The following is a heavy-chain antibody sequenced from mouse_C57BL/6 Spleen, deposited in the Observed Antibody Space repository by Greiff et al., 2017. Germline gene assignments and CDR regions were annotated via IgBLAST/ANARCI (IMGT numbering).Heavy chain of an antibody. J-gene: IGHJ2*01. Sequence: VKLQESGPELVKPGASVKISCKASGYAFSSSWMNWVKQRPGKGLEWIGRIYPGDGDTNYNGKFKGKATLTADKSSSTAYMQLSSLTSEDSAVYFCARHGKYFDYWGQGTTLTVSS. CDR2: IYPGDGDT. CDR1: GYAFSSSW. CDR3: ARHGKYFDY. V-gene: IGHV1-82*01.